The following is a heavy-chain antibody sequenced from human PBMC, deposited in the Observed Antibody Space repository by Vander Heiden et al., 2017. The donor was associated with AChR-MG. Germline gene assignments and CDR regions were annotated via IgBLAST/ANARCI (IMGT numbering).Heavy chain of an antibody. CDR2: ISTHNGNI. CDR1: GYTFTNYG. CDR3: ATEFRGLNLFAY. V-gene: IGHV1-18*01. J-gene: IGHJ4*02. Sequence: QVQLVQSGAEVKTPGASVKVSCKASGYTFTNYGISWMRQAPGQGLEWMGWISTHNGNIHNAQKFQGRVTMTTDTATNTAYMELRTLTSDDTAVYYCATEFRGLNLFAYWGQGTLVTVSS. D-gene: IGHD3-10*01.